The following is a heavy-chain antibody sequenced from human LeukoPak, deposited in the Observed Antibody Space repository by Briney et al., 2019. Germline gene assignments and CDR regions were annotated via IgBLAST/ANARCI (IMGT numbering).Heavy chain of an antibody. J-gene: IGHJ4*02. V-gene: IGHV1-2*02. Sequence: GASVKVPCKASGYTLTGYYMHWVRQAPGQGLEWMGWINPNSGGTNYAQKFQGRVTMTRDTSISTAYMELSRLRSDDTAVYYCAGAGSYYNVADYWGQGTLVTVSS. CDR2: INPNSGGT. CDR3: AGAGSYYNVADY. CDR1: GYTLTGYY. D-gene: IGHD3-10*01.